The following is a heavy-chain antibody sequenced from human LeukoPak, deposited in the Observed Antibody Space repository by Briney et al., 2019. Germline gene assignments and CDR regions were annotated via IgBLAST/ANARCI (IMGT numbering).Heavy chain of an antibody. D-gene: IGHD6-13*01. CDR2: IYHSGST. J-gene: IGHJ6*03. V-gene: IGHV4-38-2*02. Sequence: SETLSLTCTVSGYSISSGFYWGWIRQPPGKGLEWIGTIYHSGSTYYNPSLKSRVTISVDTSKNQFSLKLSSVTAADTAVYYCARVTAGSHYYYYYMDVWGKGTTVTVSS. CDR1: GYSISSGFY. CDR3: ARVTAGSHYYYYYMDV.